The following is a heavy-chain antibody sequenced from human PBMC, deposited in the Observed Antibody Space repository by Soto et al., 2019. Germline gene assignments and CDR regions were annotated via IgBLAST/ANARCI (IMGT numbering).Heavy chain of an antibody. J-gene: IGHJ4*02. V-gene: IGHV3-33*01. D-gene: IGHD6-13*01. CDR1: GFTFSSYG. CDR3: ARVHSSTWYESSDY. CDR2: IWYDGSNK. Sequence: GGPLRLSCAASGFTFSSYGMHWVRPAPGKGQEWVAVIWYDGSNKYYADSVKGRFTISRDNSKNTLYLQMNSLRAEDTAVYYCARVHSSTWYESSDYWGQGTLVTVSS.